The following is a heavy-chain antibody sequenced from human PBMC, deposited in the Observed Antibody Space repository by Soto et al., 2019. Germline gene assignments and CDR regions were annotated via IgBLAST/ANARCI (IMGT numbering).Heavy chain of an antibody. J-gene: IGHJ4*02. Sequence: PSETLSLTCAVSGYSISSGYFWGWIRQPPGKGLEWIGSIHHRGSTYYNPSLKSRVTISVDTSKNQFSLKLRSVTAADTAVYFCARELGATARAFDFCGQGPLVTVSS. CDR2: IHHRGST. CDR3: ARELGATARAFDF. V-gene: IGHV4-38-2*02. CDR1: GYSISSGYF. D-gene: IGHD1-26*01.